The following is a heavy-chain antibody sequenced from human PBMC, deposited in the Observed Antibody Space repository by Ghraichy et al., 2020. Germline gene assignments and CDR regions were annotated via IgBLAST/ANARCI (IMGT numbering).Heavy chain of an antibody. CDR3: ARSAVTYYDILTGSIIEGSWYYFDY. CDR1: GGSISSYY. CDR2: IYYSGST. V-gene: IGHV4-59*08. J-gene: IGHJ4*02. Sequence: SETLSLTCTVSGGSISSYYWSWIRQPPGKGLEWIGYIYYSGSTNYNPSLKSRVTISVDTSKNQFSLKLSSVTAADTAVYYCARSAVTYYDILTGSIIEGSWYYFDYWGQGTLVTVSS. D-gene: IGHD3-9*01.